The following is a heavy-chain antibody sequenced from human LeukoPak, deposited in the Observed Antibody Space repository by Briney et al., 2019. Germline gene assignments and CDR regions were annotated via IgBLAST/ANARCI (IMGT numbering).Heavy chain of an antibody. Sequence: PSETLSLTCAVYGGSFSGYYWSWIRQPPGKGLEWIGEINHSGSTNYNPSLKSRVTISVDTSKDQFSLKLSSVTAADTAVYYCARLRDGLGAFDYWGQGTLVTVSS. CDR3: ARLRDGLGAFDY. V-gene: IGHV4-34*01. CDR1: GGSFSGYY. CDR2: INHSGST. J-gene: IGHJ4*02. D-gene: IGHD5-24*01.